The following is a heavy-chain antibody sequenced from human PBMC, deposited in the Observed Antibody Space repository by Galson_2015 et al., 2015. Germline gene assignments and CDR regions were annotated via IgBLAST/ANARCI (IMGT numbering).Heavy chain of an antibody. D-gene: IGHD1-26*01. CDR1: GFAFSSYW. Sequence: SLRLSCAASGFAFSSYWMTWVRQSPGKGLEWVANIRQDGGAKKYLDSVKGRFTISRENAKNSLYLQMNSLRAEDTAVYYCARTPGELQSYDYWGQGTLVTVSS. V-gene: IGHV3-7*01. J-gene: IGHJ4*02. CDR2: IRQDGGAK. CDR3: ARTPGELQSYDY.